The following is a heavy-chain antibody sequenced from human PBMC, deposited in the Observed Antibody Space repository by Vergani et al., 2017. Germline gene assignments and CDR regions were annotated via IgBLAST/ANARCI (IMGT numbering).Heavy chain of an antibody. Sequence: QVQLVQSGAEVKKPGSSVKVSCKASGGTFSSYAISWVRQAPGQGLEWMGGNIPIFGTANYAQKFQGRVTITADESTSTAYMELSSLRSEDTAVYYCARSPYCSGGSCYLAIPFDYWGQGTLVTVSS. J-gene: IGHJ4*02. CDR2: NIPIFGTA. D-gene: IGHD2-15*01. CDR1: GGTFSSYA. V-gene: IGHV1-69*01. CDR3: ARSPYCSGGSCYLAIPFDY.